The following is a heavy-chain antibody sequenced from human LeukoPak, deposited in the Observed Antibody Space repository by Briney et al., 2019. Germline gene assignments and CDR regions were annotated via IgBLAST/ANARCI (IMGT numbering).Heavy chain of an antibody. Sequence: SETLSLTCTVSGGSISSHYWSWIRQPPGKGLEWIAYRFDSVNTKDNPSLQSRLTLSADTSKNQFSLRLSSVTAADTAVYYCATIKRGSIFGYFDFWGQGIKVTVSS. D-gene: IGHD5-18*01. CDR2: RFDSVNT. V-gene: IGHV4-59*11. J-gene: IGHJ4*02. CDR3: ATIKRGSIFGYFDF. CDR1: GGSISSHY.